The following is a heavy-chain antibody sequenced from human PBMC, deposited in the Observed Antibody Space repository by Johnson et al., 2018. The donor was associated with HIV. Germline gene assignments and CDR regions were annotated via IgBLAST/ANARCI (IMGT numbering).Heavy chain of an antibody. CDR1: GFSFSSYG. J-gene: IGHJ3*02. V-gene: IGHV3-30*18. CDR2: ISYDGSNK. D-gene: IGHD3-22*01. Sequence: QVQLVESGGGVVQPGRSLRLSCAASGFSFSSYGMHWVRQAPGKGLEWVAVISYDGSNKYYADSGKGRFTIYRANSRTMLYLQMNSLRAEDTAVYYCAKEYLGRWAHDYYDSSGSDDAFDIWGQGTMVTVSS. CDR3: AKEYLGRWAHDYYDSSGSDDAFDI.